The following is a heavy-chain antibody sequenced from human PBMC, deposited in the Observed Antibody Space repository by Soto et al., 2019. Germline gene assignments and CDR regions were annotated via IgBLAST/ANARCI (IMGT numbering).Heavy chain of an antibody. V-gene: IGHV4-34*01. CDR2: INHSGST. CDR1: GGSFSGYS. CDR3: ARGPIGMDV. J-gene: IGHJ6*02. Sequence: SETLSLTCAVYGGSFSGYSWSWIRQPPGKGLEWIGEINHSGSTNYNPSLKSRVTISVDTSKNQFSLKLSSVTAADTAVYYCARGPIGMDVWGQGTTVTVSS.